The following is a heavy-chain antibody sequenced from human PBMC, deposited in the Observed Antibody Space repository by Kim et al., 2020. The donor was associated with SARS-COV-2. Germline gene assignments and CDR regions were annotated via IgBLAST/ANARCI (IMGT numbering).Heavy chain of an antibody. D-gene: IGHD1-26*01. CDR3: AKGGLGTADY. V-gene: IGHV3-23*01. J-gene: IGHJ4*02. CDR1: GFTFSTYA. Sequence: GGSLRRSCAASGFTFSTYALSWVRQAPGKGLEWVSTISGSGGSTYYADSVKGRFTISRDNSKNTLYLQMNSLRAEDTAVYYCAKGGLGTADYWGQGTLVTVSS. CDR2: ISGSGGST.